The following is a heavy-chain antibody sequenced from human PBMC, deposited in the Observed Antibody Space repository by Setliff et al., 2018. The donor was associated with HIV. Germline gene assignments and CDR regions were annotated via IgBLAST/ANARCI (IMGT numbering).Heavy chain of an antibody. CDR3: ARIVRWELVATSTFFYYYMDV. Sequence: PSETLSLTCAVYGGSFSGYYWTWIRQHPGKGLEWIGYIYYSGITHYNPSLKSRVTISVDTSKNQFSLNLNSVTAADTAVYYCARIVRWELVATSTFFYYYMDVWGKGTTVTVSS. CDR1: GGSFSGYY. CDR2: IYYSGIT. J-gene: IGHJ6*03. D-gene: IGHD1-26*01. V-gene: IGHV4-31*11.